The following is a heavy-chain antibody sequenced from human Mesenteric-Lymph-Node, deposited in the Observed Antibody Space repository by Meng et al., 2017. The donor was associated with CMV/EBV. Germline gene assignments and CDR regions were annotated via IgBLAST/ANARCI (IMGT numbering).Heavy chain of an antibody. CDR1: GYTFTSYG. Sequence: ASVQVSCKASGYTFTSYGISWVRQATGQGLEWMGWMNPNSGNTGYAQKFQGRVTITRNTSISTAYMELSSLRSEDTAVYYCAREGAGYYDFWSGYYAWNYYGMDVWGQGTTVTVSS. CDR2: MNPNSGNT. V-gene: IGHV1-8*03. D-gene: IGHD3-3*01. J-gene: IGHJ6*02. CDR3: AREGAGYYDFWSGYYAWNYYGMDV.